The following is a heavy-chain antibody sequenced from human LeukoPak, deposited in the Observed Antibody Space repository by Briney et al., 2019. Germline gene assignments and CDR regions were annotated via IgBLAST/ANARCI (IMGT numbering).Heavy chain of an antibody. CDR3: AGVGATTPFDY. J-gene: IGHJ4*02. Sequence: GGSLRLSCAASGFTFSSYWMYWVRQAPGKGLVWVSRIDSDGSSTRYADSVKGRYTISRDNAKNTVYLQMTSLRAEDTAMYYCAGVGATTPFDYWGQGILVTVSS. CDR1: GFTFSSYW. V-gene: IGHV3-74*01. D-gene: IGHD1-26*01. CDR2: IDSDGSST.